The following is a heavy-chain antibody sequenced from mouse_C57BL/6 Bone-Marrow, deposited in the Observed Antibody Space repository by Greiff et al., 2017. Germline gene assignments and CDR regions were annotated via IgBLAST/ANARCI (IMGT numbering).Heavy chain of an antibody. Sequence: EVQLKQSGPELVKPGASVKISCKASGYTFTDYYMNWVKQSHGKSLEWIGDINPNNGGTSYNQKFKGKATLTVDKSSSTAYMELRSLTSEDSAVYYCARGDYYGSSYWYFDVWGTGTTVTVSS. V-gene: IGHV1-26*01. D-gene: IGHD1-1*01. J-gene: IGHJ1*03. CDR2: INPNNGGT. CDR1: GYTFTDYY. CDR3: ARGDYYGSSYWYFDV.